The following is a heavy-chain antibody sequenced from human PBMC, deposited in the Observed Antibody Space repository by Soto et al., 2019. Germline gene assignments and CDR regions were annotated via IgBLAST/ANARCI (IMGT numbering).Heavy chain of an antibody. CDR3: AREVATAYYYYGMDG. CDR2: SSGYNGNT. V-gene: IGHV1-18*04. CDR1: GYPFTSYG. J-gene: IGHJ6*02. Sequence: VSVKVSCKASGYPFTSYGKSWVRQAPGQGLEWMGWSSGYNGNTNYAQKIQGRVTMTTDTSTRTAYMELSSLRSDDTAIYYCAREVATAYYYYGMDGWGQGTTGTVSS. D-gene: IGHD3-10*01.